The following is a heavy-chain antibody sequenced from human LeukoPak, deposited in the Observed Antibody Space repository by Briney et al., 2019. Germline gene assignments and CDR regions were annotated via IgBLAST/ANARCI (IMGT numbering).Heavy chain of an antibody. V-gene: IGHV4-39*07. CDR2: IYYSGST. CDR3: ASDRQGSSKIAAAYRLGAFDI. J-gene: IGHJ3*02. CDR1: GGSISSSSYY. Sequence: PSETLSLTCTVSGGSISSSSYYWGWIRQPPGKGLEWIGSIYYSGSTYYNPSLKSRVTISVDTSKNQFSLKLSSVTAADTAVYYCASDRQGSSKIAAAYRLGAFDIWGQGTMVTVSS. D-gene: IGHD6-13*01.